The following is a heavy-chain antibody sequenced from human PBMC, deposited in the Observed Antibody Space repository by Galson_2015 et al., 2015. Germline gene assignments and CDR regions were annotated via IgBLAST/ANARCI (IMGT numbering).Heavy chain of an antibody. D-gene: IGHD3-3*01. CDR1: GFSLSTYGVG. V-gene: IGHV2-5*02. J-gene: IGHJ2*01. CDR2: IYWDDDR. Sequence: LVKPTQTLTLACTFSGFSLSTYGVGVGWIRQPPGKALEWLALIYWDDDRRYSPFLKSRLTITKDTSINQVVLTMTNMDPVDTATYYCAHSRLWSGSYVLDSDFWGPGTLVTVSS. CDR3: AHSRLWSGSYVLDSDF.